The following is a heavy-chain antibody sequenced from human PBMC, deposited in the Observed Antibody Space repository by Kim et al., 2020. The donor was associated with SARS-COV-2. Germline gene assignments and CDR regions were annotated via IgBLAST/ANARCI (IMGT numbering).Heavy chain of an antibody. CDR3: ASNRGSNYGIIDY. D-gene: IGHD5-18*01. CDR2: VSSDGSAT. CDR1: GILFGTYG. J-gene: IGHJ4*02. Sequence: GGSLRLSCVDSGILFGTYGMHWVRQAPGKGLEWVAVVSSDGSATYYADSLKGRFTISRDNSKNTLYLQMNSLRVEDTALYYCASNRGSNYGIIDYWGQG. V-gene: IGHV3-30*03.